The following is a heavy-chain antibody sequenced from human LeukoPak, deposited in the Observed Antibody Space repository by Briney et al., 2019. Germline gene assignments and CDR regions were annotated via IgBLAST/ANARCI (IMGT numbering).Heavy chain of an antibody. CDR2: ISYDGSNK. V-gene: IGHV3-30-3*01. D-gene: IGHD6-6*01. CDR1: GFTFSSYW. J-gene: IGHJ4*02. Sequence: GGSLRLSCAASGFTFSSYWMSWARQAPGKGLEWVAVISYDGSNKYYADSVKGRFTISRDNSKNTLYLQMNSLRAEDTAVYYCARGHIAARPDGPDYWGQGTLVTVSS. CDR3: ARGHIAARPDGPDY.